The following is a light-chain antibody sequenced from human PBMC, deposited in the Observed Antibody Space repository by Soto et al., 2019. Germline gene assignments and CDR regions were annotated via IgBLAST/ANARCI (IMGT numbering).Light chain of an antibody. CDR2: AAS. J-gene: IGKJ3*01. V-gene: IGKV1-27*01. Sequence: DIQMTQSPSSLSASVGDRVAITCRASQGISNYLAWYQQKPGKVPKLLIYAASTLQSGVPSRVSGSGSGTDFTLTISNLQPEAVENYYCQKYNRAPFTFGPGTKVDIK. CDR3: QKYNRAPFT. CDR1: QGISNY.